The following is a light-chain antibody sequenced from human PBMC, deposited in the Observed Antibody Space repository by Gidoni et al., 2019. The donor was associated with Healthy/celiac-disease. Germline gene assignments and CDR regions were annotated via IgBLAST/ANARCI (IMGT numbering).Light chain of an antibody. J-gene: IGKJ2*01. CDR3: QQYGSSLYT. V-gene: IGKV3-20*01. Sequence: EIVLTQSPGTLSLSPGERATLSCRASQSVSSSYLAWYQQKPGQAPRLLINGASSRATGIPARFSGSGSGTDFTLTISRLEPEDFAVYYCQQYGSSLYTFGQGTKLEIK. CDR2: GAS. CDR1: QSVSSSY.